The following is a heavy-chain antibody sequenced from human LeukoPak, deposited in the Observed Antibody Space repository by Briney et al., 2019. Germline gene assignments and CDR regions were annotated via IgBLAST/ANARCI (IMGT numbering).Heavy chain of an antibody. Sequence: SVKLSCKASGGTFSSYAISWVRQGPGQALEWMRGIIPIFGTANYAQKFQGRVTITADECTSTAYMGLSSLRSEDTAVYYCASLSRPPRGGYNSYYDCMDVGGQGTTVTVSS. V-gene: IGHV1-69*13. CDR1: GGTFSSYA. J-gene: IGHJ6*02. CDR3: ASLSRPPRGGYNSYYDCMDV. D-gene: IGHD5-24*01. CDR2: IIPIFGTA.